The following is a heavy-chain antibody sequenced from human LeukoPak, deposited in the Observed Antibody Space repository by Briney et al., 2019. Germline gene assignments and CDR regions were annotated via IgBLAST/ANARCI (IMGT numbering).Heavy chain of an antibody. D-gene: IGHD3-10*01. V-gene: IGHV3-23*01. CDR1: GFTFSSYA. CDR2: ISGSGGST. Sequence: QPGASLRLSCTASGFTFSSYAMNWVRQAPGKGLEWVSAISGSGGSTNYADSVKGRFTISRDNSKNTLYLQMNSLRAEDTAVYYCARGFPYYYGSGSSHFDYWGQGTLVTVSS. CDR3: ARGFPYYYGSGSSHFDY. J-gene: IGHJ4*02.